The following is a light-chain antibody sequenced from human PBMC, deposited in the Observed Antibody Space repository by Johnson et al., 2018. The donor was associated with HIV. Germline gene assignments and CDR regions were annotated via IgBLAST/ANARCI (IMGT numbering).Light chain of an antibody. CDR3: GTWDSSLSALYV. CDR2: DNN. Sequence: QSVLTQPPSVSAAPGQKVTISCSGSSSNIGNNYVSWYQQLPGTAHKLLIYDNNKRPSGIPDRFSGSKSGTSATLGITGLQTGDEADYYCGTWDSSLSALYVFGTGTKVTVL. J-gene: IGLJ1*01. CDR1: SSNIGNNY. V-gene: IGLV1-51*01.